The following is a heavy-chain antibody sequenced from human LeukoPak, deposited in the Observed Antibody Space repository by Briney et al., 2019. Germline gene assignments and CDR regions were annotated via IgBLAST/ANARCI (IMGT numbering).Heavy chain of an antibody. V-gene: IGHV3-30*14. Sequence: PGRSLRLSCAASGFTFSSYAIHWVRQAPGKGLEWVAVISYDGSNKYYADSVKGRFTISRDNSKNTLYLQMNSLRAEDTAVYYCARAGFLEWLPTGDVWGKGTTVTVSS. CDR2: ISYDGSNK. D-gene: IGHD3-3*01. CDR3: ARAGFLEWLPTGDV. CDR1: GFTFSSYA. J-gene: IGHJ6*04.